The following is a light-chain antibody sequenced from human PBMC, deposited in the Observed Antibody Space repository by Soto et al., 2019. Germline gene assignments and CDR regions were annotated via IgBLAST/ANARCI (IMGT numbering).Light chain of an antibody. CDR2: EVT. V-gene: IGLV2-14*01. CDR1: RGDVGGYGL. J-gene: IGLJ1*01. Sequence: QSVLTQPASVSGSPGQSITISCTGSRGDVGGYGLVSWYQQYPGKGPTLIIYEVTNRPSGVSARFSGSKSGDTASLIISALQEEEQAAYSCSSYTRENTQLFGTGTKVTV. CDR3: SSYTRENTQL.